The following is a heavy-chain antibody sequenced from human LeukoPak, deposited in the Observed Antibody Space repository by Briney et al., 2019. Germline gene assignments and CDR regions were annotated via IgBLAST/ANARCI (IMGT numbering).Heavy chain of an antibody. CDR1: GFTFSSYG. CDR3: ARERDPYCGGDCYPPFDP. CDR2: IGYDGSNK. Sequence: GRSLRLSCAASGFTFSSYGMHWVRQPPGKGLEWVAVIGYDGSNKFYADSVKGRFTISRDNSKNTLYLQMNSLRAEDTAVYYCARERDPYCGGDCYPPFDPWGQGTLVTVPS. D-gene: IGHD2-21*02. V-gene: IGHV3-33*01. J-gene: IGHJ5*02.